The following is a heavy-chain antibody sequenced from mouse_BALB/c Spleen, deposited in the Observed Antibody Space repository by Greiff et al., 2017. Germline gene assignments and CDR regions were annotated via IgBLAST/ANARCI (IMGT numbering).Heavy chain of an antibody. V-gene: IGHV6-6*02. CDR2: IRLKSNNYAT. CDR3: TRTARALYYAMDY. D-gene: IGHD3-1*01. CDR1: GFTFSNYW. Sequence: EVKVEESGGGLVQPGGSMKLSCVASGFTFSNYWMNWVRQSPEKGLEWVAEIRLKSNNYATHYAESVKGRFTISRDDSKSSVYLQMNNLRAEDTGIYYCTRTARALYYAMDYWGQGTSVTVSS. J-gene: IGHJ4*01.